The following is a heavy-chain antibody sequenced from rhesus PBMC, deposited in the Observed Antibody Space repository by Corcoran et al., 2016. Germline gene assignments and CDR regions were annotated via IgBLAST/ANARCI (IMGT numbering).Heavy chain of an antibody. CDR3: ARDAVLGRFDV. V-gene: IGHV4S2*01. D-gene: IGHD2-15*01. CDR1: GASISGHS. Sequence: QVRLQESGPGLVKPSETLPLTGAVSGASISGHSWSWIRQAPGKGLEWVGRIYGSGGSTDYNPSLKSRVTISIDTSKTQFSLKLSSVTAADTAVYYCARDAVLGRFDVWGAGVLVTVSS. J-gene: IGHJ5-1*01. CDR2: IYGSGGST.